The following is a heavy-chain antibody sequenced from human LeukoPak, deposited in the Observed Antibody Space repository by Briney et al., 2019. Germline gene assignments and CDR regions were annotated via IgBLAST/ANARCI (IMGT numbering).Heavy chain of an antibody. CDR3: ARGSDEIAARPGDNWFDP. J-gene: IGHJ5*02. D-gene: IGHD6-6*01. Sequence: SETLSLTCAVYGGSFSGYYWSWIRQPPGKGLEWIGEINHSGSTNYNPSLKSRVTISVDTSKNQFSLKLSSVTAVDTAVYYCARGSDEIAARPGDNWFDPWGQGTLVTVSS. CDR1: GGSFSGYY. CDR2: INHSGST. V-gene: IGHV4-34*01.